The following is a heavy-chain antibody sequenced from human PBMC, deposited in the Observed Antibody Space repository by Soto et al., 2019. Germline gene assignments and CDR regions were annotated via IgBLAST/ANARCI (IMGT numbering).Heavy chain of an antibody. CDR1: DFTVRSND. CDR2: IYSDDSP. J-gene: IGHJ5*02. V-gene: IGHV3-53*01. Sequence: EVQLVESGGGLVQSGGSLRLSCAASDFTVRSNDIHWVRQAPGKGLQWVSCIYSDDSPHYADSVKGRFTISRDSSRNTVYLQMNSLRAEDTAIYYCARDVYNTGWLDPWGQGTLVTVSS. CDR3: ARDVYNTGWLDP. D-gene: IGHD2-8*02.